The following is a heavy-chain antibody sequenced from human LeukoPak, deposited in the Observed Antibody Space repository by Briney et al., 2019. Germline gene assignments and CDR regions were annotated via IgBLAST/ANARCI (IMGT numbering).Heavy chain of an antibody. Sequence: GASVKVSCKASGGTFSSYALSWVRQAPGQGLEWMGWINPNSGGTNYAQKFQGRVTMTRDTSISTAYMELSRLRSDDTAVYYCASEVITIFGVVLYYFDYWGQGTLVTVSS. CDR3: ASEVITIFGVVLYYFDY. V-gene: IGHV1-2*02. D-gene: IGHD3-3*01. CDR1: GGTFSSYA. J-gene: IGHJ4*02. CDR2: INPNSGGT.